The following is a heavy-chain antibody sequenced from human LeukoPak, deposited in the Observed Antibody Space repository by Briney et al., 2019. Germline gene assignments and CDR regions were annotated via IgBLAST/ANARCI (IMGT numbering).Heavy chain of an antibody. CDR1: GGSISRSSYY. J-gene: IGHJ5*02. Sequence: PSETLSLTCTVSGGSISRSSYYWGWIRQPPGKGLEWIGNIYYNGSTYYNPSLKSRLTISVDTSKNQFSLKLSSVTAADTAVYYCARKGSGGYYGGHEGWFDPWGQGTLVTVSS. D-gene: IGHD4-23*01. CDR2: IYYNGST. V-gene: IGHV4-39*07. CDR3: ARKGSGGYYGGHEGWFDP.